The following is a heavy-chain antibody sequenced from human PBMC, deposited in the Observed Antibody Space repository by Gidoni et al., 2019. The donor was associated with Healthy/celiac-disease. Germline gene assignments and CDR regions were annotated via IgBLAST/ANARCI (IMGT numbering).Heavy chain of an antibody. CDR3: AKDRSYYASSGIDV. CDR2: ISWNSGST. D-gene: IGHD3-22*01. J-gene: IGHJ6*02. V-gene: IGHV3-9*01. CDR1: GFTFDAYA. Sequence: EVQLVEAGGGLGQPGRSVRLSCAASGFTFDAYAIHWVRQAPGKGLEWVSGISWNSGSTGYADSVKGRFTISRDNAKNSLYLQMNSLRAEDTALYYCAKDRSYYASSGIDVWGQGTTVTVSS.